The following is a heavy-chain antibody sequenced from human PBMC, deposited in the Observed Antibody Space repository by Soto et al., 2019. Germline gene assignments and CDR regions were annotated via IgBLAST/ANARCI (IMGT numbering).Heavy chain of an antibody. Sequence: PGGSLRLSCAASGFTFSSYAMHWVRQAPGKGLEWVAVISYDGSNKYYADSVKGRFTISRDNSKNTLYLQMNSLRAEDTAVYYCAGSYYDFWSGYENLYGMDVWGKGTTVTVCS. D-gene: IGHD3-3*01. CDR3: AGSYYDFWSGYENLYGMDV. CDR2: ISYDGSNK. V-gene: IGHV3-30-3*01. J-gene: IGHJ6*04. CDR1: GFTFSSYA.